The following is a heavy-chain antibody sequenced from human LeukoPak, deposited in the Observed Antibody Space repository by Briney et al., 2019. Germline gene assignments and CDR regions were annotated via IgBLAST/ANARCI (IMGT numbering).Heavy chain of an antibody. Sequence: SGPTLVNPTQTLTLTCTFSGFSLSTSGVGVGWIRQPPGKALEWLALIYWNDDKRYSPSLKSRLTITKDTSKNQVVLTMTNMDPVDTATYYCAHRKEIHHRYYYDSSGYYAFDYWGQGTLVTVSS. CDR2: IYWNDDK. CDR3: AHRKEIHHRYYYDSSGYYAFDY. J-gene: IGHJ4*02. V-gene: IGHV2-5*01. CDR1: GFSLSTSGVG. D-gene: IGHD3-22*01.